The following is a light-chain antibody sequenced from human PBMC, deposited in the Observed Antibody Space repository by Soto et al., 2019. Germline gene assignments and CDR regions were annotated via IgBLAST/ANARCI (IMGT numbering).Light chain of an antibody. Sequence: EIVLTQSPGTLSLSPGERATLSCRASHSVSSTYLAWYQQKPGQAPRLLLYGASSRATGIPDRFSGSGSGTDFTLTISRLEPEDFAVYYCQQYGSSPPYTFGQGTKREIK. J-gene: IGKJ2*01. CDR3: QQYGSSPPYT. CDR2: GAS. V-gene: IGKV3-20*01. CDR1: HSVSSTY.